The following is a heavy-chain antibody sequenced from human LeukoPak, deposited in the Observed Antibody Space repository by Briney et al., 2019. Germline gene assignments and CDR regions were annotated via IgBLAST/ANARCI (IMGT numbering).Heavy chain of an antibody. D-gene: IGHD3-3*01. CDR3: AKDTGPVYREVFGY. Sequence: QPGGSLRLSCAASGFTFSSYGMHWVRQAQGKGLEWVAFIRYDGSNKYYADSVKGRFTISRDNSKNTLYLQMNSLRAEGTAVYYCAKDTGPVYREVFGYWGQGSLVTVSS. J-gene: IGHJ4*02. CDR1: GFTFSSYG. CDR2: IRYDGSNK. V-gene: IGHV3-30*02.